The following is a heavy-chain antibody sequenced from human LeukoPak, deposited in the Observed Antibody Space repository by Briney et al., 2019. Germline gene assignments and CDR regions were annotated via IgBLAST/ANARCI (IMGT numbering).Heavy chain of an antibody. D-gene: IGHD3-22*01. J-gene: IGHJ4*02. CDR2: IYYSGST. CDR3: VRGFCDSSGYSAPFDF. Sequence: PSETLSLTCTVSGGSISSYYWSWIRQPPGKGLEWIGYIYYSGSTNYNPSLKSRVTMSVDTSKNQFFLKLNSVTAADTAVYYCVRGFCDSSGYSAPFDFWGQGTLVTVSS. CDR1: GGSISSYY. V-gene: IGHV4-59*01.